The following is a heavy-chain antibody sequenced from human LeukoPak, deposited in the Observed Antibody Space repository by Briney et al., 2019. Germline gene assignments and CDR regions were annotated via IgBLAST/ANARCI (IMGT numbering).Heavy chain of an antibody. D-gene: IGHD4-11*01. Sequence: TSSETLSLTCTVSGGSISSYYWSWIRQPPGKGLEWIGYIYYSGSTNYNPSLKSRVTISVDMSKNQFSLKLSSVTAADTAVYYCARAYYSNYAPYYFDYWGQGTLVTVSS. CDR3: ARAYYSNYAPYYFDY. CDR2: IYYSGST. J-gene: IGHJ4*02. V-gene: IGHV4-59*01. CDR1: GGSISSYY.